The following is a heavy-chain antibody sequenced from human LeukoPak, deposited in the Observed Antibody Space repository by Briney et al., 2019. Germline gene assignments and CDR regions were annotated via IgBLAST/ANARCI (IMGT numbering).Heavy chain of an antibody. CDR2: ISSSSSYI. D-gene: IGHD3-22*01. J-gene: IGHJ4*02. CDR1: GFTFSSYS. CDR3: ARFILRDSSGYYTPGDY. V-gene: IGHV3-21*01. Sequence: PGGSLRLSCAASGFTFSSYSMNWARQAPGKGLEWVSSISSSSSYIYYADSVKGRFTISRDNAKNSLYLQMNSLRAEDTAVYYCARFILRDSSGYYTPGDYWGQGTLVTVSS.